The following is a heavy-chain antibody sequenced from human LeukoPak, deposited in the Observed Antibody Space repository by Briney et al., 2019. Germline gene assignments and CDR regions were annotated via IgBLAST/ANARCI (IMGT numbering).Heavy chain of an antibody. D-gene: IGHD6-19*01. CDR3: ALGTSNLYSSGQIDY. Sequence: GGSLRLSCAASGFTFSSYEMNWVRQAPGKGLEWVSYISSSGSTIYYADSVKGRFTISRDNAKNSLYLQMNSLRAEDTAVYYCALGTSNLYSSGQIDYWGQGTLVTVSS. CDR1: GFTFSSYE. CDR2: ISSSGSTI. V-gene: IGHV3-48*03. J-gene: IGHJ4*02.